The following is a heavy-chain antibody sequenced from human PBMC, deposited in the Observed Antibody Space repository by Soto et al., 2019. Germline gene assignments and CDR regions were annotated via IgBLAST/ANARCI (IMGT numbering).Heavy chain of an antibody. CDR3: ARGGSSEWKVALAI. J-gene: IGHJ3*02. CDR1: AGSFSHYY. Sequence: SETLSLTFAVYAGSFSHYYWNWIRQSPGKGLEWIGKIKHSGSSNYNPSLRSRVSISVDMSKNQFSLRLTSVTAADTAVYYCARGGSSEWKVALAIWGQGTMVVVSS. D-gene: IGHD6-19*01. CDR2: IKHSGSS. V-gene: IGHV4-34*01.